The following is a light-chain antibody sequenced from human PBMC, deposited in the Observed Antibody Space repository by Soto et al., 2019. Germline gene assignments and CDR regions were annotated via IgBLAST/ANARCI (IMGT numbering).Light chain of an antibody. Sequence: IQMTQSPSSLSASVGDRVTITCRASQGIRNDLGWYQQKPGKAPKLLIYAASSLQSGVPSRFSGRGSGTEFTLTICCLQPDDFTTYYCQQYNSHWTFGQGTKVDIK. V-gene: IGKV1-17*01. CDR2: AAS. CDR3: QQYNSHWT. CDR1: QGIRND. J-gene: IGKJ1*01.